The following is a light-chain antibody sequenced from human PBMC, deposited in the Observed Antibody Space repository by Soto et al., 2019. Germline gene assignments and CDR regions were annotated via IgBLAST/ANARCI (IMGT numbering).Light chain of an antibody. J-gene: IGKJ1*01. V-gene: IGKV3-15*01. Sequence: EIVMTQSPATLSVSPGERATLSCRASQSVSTYLAWYQQKPGQAPRLLIYSASTRATAIPARFSGGGSGTEFTLTISSLQSEDFAVYICQQYNDWPPRWTFGQGTKVEIK. CDR2: SAS. CDR3: QQYNDWPPRWT. CDR1: QSVSTY.